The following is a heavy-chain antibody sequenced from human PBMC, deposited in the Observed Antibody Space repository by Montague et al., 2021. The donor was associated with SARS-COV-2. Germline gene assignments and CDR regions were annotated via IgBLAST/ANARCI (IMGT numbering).Heavy chain of an antibody. D-gene: IGHD1-26*01. Sequence: TLSLTCTVSGDSITSGSYYWNWVRQPAGKGLEWVVRSYTSGSINYNPSLKSRLTISVYTSKNQFSLKLSSVTAADTAVYFCAREWGSYSGSFDYWGQGTLVTVSS. J-gene: IGHJ4*02. CDR2: SYTSGSI. V-gene: IGHV4-61*02. CDR1: GDSITSGSYY. CDR3: AREWGSYSGSFDY.